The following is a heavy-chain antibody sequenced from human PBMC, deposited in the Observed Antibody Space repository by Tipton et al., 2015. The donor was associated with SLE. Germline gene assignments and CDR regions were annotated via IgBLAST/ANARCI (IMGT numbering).Heavy chain of an antibody. V-gene: IGHV4-31*02. J-gene: IGHJ4*02. Sequence: LRLSCTVSGGSISSGGYYWSWIRQHPGKGLEWIGYIYYSGSTYYNPSLKSRVTISVDTSKNQFSLKLSSVTAADTAVYYCARASFWSGYYIDYWGQGTLVTVSS. CDR2: IYYSGST. CDR3: ARASFWSGYYIDY. D-gene: IGHD3-3*01. CDR1: GGSISSGGYY.